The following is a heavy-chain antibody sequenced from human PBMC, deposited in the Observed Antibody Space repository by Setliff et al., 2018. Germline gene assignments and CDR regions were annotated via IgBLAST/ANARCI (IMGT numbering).Heavy chain of an antibody. CDR1: GGTFSGYA. J-gene: IGHJ6*02. V-gene: IGHV1-69*06. D-gene: IGHD1-1*01. CDR3: ARVSVTLGQLERRGGWHYYGMDV. Sequence: ASVKVSCKASGGTFSGYAFSWVRQAPGQGLEWIGGITPIFETAHYAEKFRDRVTITADKSTTTVHMELSSLTSEDTAVYFCARVSVTLGQLERRGGWHYYGMDVWGQGTTVTVSS. CDR2: ITPIFETA.